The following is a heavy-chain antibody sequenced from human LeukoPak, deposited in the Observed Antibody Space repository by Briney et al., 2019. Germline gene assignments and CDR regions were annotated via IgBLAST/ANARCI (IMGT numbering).Heavy chain of an antibody. D-gene: IGHD3-10*01. CDR1: GFTFSTHA. CDR2: ISDNGGST. Sequence: GGSLRLSCAASGFTFSTHAMHWVRQAPGKGLEYVSAISDNGGSTYYANSVRGRFTISRDNSKNTLYLQMGGLRPEDMGVYYCARYGSGSSLDFWGQGTLVTVSS. CDR3: ARYGSGSSLDF. J-gene: IGHJ4*02. V-gene: IGHV3-64*01.